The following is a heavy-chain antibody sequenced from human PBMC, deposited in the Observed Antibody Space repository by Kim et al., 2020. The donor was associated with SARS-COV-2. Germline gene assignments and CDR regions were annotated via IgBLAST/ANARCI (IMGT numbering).Heavy chain of an antibody. Sequence: DSVKGRFTISRDNSKNTLYLQMNSLRAEDTAVYYCARSSAAAGTYYFDYWGQGTLVTVSS. V-gene: IGHV3-30*07. CDR3: ARSSAAAGTYYFDY. D-gene: IGHD6-13*01. J-gene: IGHJ4*02.